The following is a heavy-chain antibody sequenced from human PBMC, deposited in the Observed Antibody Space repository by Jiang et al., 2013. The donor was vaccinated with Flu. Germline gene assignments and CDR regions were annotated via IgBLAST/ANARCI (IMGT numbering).Heavy chain of an antibody. D-gene: IGHD2-2*01. J-gene: IGHJ4*02. CDR3: ARDRGDCRSTDCYYYFDY. V-gene: IGHV3-11*06. CDR1: GFTFSDYY. Sequence: VQLLESGGGLVQPGGSLRLSCAASGFTFSDYYLSWIRQAPGKGLEWISYITSSGAYTNYADSVKGRFTISRDNAKNSLFLHMNSLRVEDTAVYYCARDRGDCRSTDCYYYFDYWGQGTPSPSPQ. CDR2: ITSSGAYT.